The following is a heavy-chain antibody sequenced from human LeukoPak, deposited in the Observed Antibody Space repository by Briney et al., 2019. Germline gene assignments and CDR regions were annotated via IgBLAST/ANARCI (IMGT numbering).Heavy chain of an antibody. CDR3: ARDMGSYIDY. Sequence: PGRSLRLSCAASGFTLSSYGMHWVRQAPGKGLEWVAVISYDGSNKYYADSVKGRFTISRDNSENTLYLQVNSLRAEDTAIYYCARDMGSYIDYWGQGTLVTVSS. CDR1: GFTLSSYG. D-gene: IGHD3-10*01. CDR2: ISYDGSNK. J-gene: IGHJ4*02. V-gene: IGHV3-30*03.